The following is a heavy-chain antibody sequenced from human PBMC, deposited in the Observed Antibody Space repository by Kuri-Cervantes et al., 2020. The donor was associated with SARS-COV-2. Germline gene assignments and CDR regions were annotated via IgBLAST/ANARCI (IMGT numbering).Heavy chain of an antibody. CDR2: IYYSGST. CDR3: ARDAYCGGDCYSRGNRNDAFDI. Sequence: SETLSLTCTVSGGSISSYYWSWIRQPPGKGLEWIGYIYYSGSTYYNPSLKSRVTISVDTSKNQFSLKLSSVTAADTAVYYRARDAYCGGDCYSRGNRNDAFDIWGQGTMVTVSS. V-gene: IGHV4-59*12. D-gene: IGHD2-21*02. J-gene: IGHJ3*02. CDR1: GGSISSYY.